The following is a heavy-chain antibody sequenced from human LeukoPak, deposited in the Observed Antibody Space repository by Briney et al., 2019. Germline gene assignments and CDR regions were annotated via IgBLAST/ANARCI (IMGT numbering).Heavy chain of an antibody. CDR2: INPSGGST. CDR3: ARDLITIFGVVTPDY. D-gene: IGHD3-3*01. V-gene: IGHV1-46*01. J-gene: IGHJ4*02. CDR1: GYTFTSYY. Sequence: GASVKASCKASGYTFTSYYMHWVRQAPGQGLEWMGIINPSGGSTSYAQKFQGRVTMTRDTSTSTVYMELGSLRSEDTAVYYCARDLITIFGVVTPDYWGQGTLVTVSS.